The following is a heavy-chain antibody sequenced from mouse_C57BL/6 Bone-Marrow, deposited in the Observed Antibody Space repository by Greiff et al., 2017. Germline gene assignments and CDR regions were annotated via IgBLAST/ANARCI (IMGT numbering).Heavy chain of an antibody. Sequence: VQLQQSGAELARPGASVKLSCKASGYTFTSYGISWVKQRTGQGLEWIGEIYPRSGNTYYNEKFKGKATLTADKSSSTAYMELRSLTSEDLAVYFCARGDYYGSSYYAMDYWGQGTSVTVSS. CDR1: GYTFTSYG. J-gene: IGHJ4*01. CDR3: ARGDYYGSSYYAMDY. D-gene: IGHD1-1*01. V-gene: IGHV1-81*01. CDR2: IYPRSGNT.